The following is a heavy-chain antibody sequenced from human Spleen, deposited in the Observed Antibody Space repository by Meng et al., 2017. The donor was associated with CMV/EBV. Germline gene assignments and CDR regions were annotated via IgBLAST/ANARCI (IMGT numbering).Heavy chain of an antibody. CDR2: ISAYTGNT. CDR3: ARVYYGSGSYYYYYYGMDV. J-gene: IGHJ6*02. V-gene: IGHV1-18*01. D-gene: IGHD3-10*01. Sequence: ASVKVSCKTSNYTFTSHGISWVRQAPGQGLEWMGWISAYTGNTNYAQRFQGRVTLTTDTSTSTAYMELRSLTSDDTAVYYCARVYYGSGSYYYYYYGMDVWGQGTTVTVSS. CDR1: NYTFTSHG.